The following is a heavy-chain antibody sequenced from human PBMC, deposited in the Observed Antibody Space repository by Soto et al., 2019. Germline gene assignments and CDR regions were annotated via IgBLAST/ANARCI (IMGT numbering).Heavy chain of an antibody. J-gene: IGHJ4*02. CDR2: IYARGTT. CDR3: ARERDTTGYILRY. D-gene: IGHD3-9*01. CDR1: GFTVSNNY. V-gene: IGHV3-53*01. Sequence: EVQLVESGGGLVQPGGSLRLSCAASGFTVSNNYMTWVRQAPGRGLEWISIIYARGTTYYADSVKGRFTISRDNSDNTLYLQMNSLRAEDTAMYYCARERDTTGYILRYWGQGTLFTVSS.